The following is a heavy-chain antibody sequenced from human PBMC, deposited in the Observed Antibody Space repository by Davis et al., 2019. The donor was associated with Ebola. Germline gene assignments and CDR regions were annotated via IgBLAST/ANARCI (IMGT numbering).Heavy chain of an antibody. V-gene: IGHV1-2*04. Sequence: ASVKVSCKASGYTFTGYYMHWVRQAPGQGLEWMGWINPNSGGTNYAQKFQGWVTMTRDKSISTAYLQWSSLKASDTAMYYCASPTGTTGAVGAFDIWGQGTMVTVSS. J-gene: IGHJ3*02. CDR3: ASPTGTTGAVGAFDI. CDR1: GYTFTGYY. D-gene: IGHD1-1*01. CDR2: INPNSGGT.